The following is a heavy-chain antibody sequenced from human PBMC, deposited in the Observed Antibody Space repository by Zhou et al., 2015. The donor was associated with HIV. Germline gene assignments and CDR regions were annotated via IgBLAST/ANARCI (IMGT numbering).Heavy chain of an antibody. Sequence: QVQLVQSGAEVKKPGSSVKVSCKASGGTFSSYAISWVRQAPGQGLEWMGGIIPIFGTANYAQKFQGRVTITADESTSTAYMELSSLRSEDTAVYYCARGELGRGGDPHQSFLIIWGQGDNGHRLF. CDR1: GGTFSSYA. CDR2: IIPIFGTA. V-gene: IGHV1-69*12. J-gene: IGHJ3*02. CDR3: ARGELGRGGDPHQSFLII. D-gene: IGHD2-21*02.